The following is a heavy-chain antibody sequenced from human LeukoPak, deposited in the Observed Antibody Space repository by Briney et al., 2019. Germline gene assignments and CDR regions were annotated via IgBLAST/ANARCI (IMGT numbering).Heavy chain of an antibody. CDR3: AREVAVAGYFDY. V-gene: IGHV3-66*01. Sequence: HPGGSLRLSCSASGFPFSSYAMHWVRQAPGKGLEWVSVIYSGGSTYYADSVKGRFTISRDNSKNTLYLQMNSLRAEDTAVYYCAREVAVAGYFDYWGQGTLVTVSS. J-gene: IGHJ4*02. D-gene: IGHD6-19*01. CDR1: GFPFSSYA. CDR2: IYSGGST.